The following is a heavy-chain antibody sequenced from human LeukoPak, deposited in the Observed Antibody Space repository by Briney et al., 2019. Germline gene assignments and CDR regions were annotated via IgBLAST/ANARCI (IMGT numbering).Heavy chain of an antibody. CDR3: ARDLSDYGATRFDY. CDR2: ISSSSSYI. CDR1: GFTFSSYS. V-gene: IGHV3-21*01. Sequence: GGSLRLSCAASGFTFSSYSMNWGRQAPGKGLEWVSSISSSSSYIYYADSVKGRFTISRDNAKNSLYLKMNSLRAEDTAVYYCARDLSDYGATRFDYWGQGTLVTVSS. J-gene: IGHJ4*02. D-gene: IGHD4/OR15-4a*01.